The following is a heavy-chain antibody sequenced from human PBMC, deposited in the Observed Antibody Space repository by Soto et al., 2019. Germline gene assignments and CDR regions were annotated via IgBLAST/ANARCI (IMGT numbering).Heavy chain of an antibody. CDR3: ARVFSNNYDY. V-gene: IGHV3-23*01. Sequence: GGSLRLSCAASGFTFSTYAMNWVRQAPGKGLEWVSALTDSGGRTYYAESVKGRFTISRDNSRNTLSLQMNGLRVEDTAIYYSARVFSNNYDYWGQGTLVTVSS. J-gene: IGHJ4*02. CDR1: GFTFSTYA. CDR2: LTDSGGRT.